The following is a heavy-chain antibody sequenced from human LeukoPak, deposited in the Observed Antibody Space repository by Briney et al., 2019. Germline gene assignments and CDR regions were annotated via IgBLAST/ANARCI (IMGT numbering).Heavy chain of an antibody. CDR3: ARDRRGGSYSDY. CDR2: INTSGGST. D-gene: IGHD1-26*01. V-gene: IGHV3-23*01. CDR1: GFIFSSCD. Sequence: GGSLRLSCAASGFIFSSCDMSWVRQAPGKGLEWVSSINTSGGSTDYADSVKGRITISRDNSKNTVYLQMNSLRAEDTALYYCARDRRGGSYSDYWGQGTLVTVSS. J-gene: IGHJ4*02.